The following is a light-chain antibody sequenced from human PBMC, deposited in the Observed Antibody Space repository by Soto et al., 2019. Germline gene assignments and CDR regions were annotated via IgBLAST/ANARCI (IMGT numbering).Light chain of an antibody. CDR3: QQYNNWPPWT. CDR1: QSVSSN. V-gene: IGKV3-15*01. CDR2: GAS. Sequence: DILMTPSPATLYVSPGERATLSCRASQSVSSNLAWYQQKPGQAPRLLIYGASTKATGIPARFSGSGSGTEFTLTISNLQSEDFAVYDCQQYNNWPPWTFGQGTKVEIK. J-gene: IGKJ1*01.